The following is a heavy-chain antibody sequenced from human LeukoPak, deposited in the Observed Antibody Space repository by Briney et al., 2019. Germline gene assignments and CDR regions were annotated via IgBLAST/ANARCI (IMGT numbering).Heavy chain of an antibody. D-gene: IGHD2-2*02. Sequence: SETLSLTCTVSGGSISSGGYYWSWIRQHPGKGLEWIGYIYYSGSTYSNPSRKSRVTISVDTSKNQFYLNLSSVTAADTAVYYCARYCSSTNCYKGGFDPWGQGTLVTVSS. J-gene: IGHJ5*02. V-gene: IGHV4-31*03. CDR1: GGSISSGGYY. CDR2: IYYSGST. CDR3: ARYCSSTNCYKGGFDP.